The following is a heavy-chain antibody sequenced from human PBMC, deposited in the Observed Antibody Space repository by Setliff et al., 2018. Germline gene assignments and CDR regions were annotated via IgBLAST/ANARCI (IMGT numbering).Heavy chain of an antibody. V-gene: IGHV4-59*08. Sequence: SETLSLTCTVSGGSISTYYWSWIRQPPGKGLEWIGYIYYSGGTNYNPSLRSRVTISVDTSKNQFSLKVSSVTAADTAVYYCARHENDYGDYDDAFDIWGQGTMVTVSS. J-gene: IGHJ3*02. CDR3: ARHENDYGDYDDAFDI. CDR1: GGSISTYY. D-gene: IGHD4-17*01. CDR2: IYYSGGT.